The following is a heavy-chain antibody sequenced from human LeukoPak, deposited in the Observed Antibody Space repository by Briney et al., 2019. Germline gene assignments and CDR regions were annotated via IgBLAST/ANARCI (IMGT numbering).Heavy chain of an antibody. V-gene: IGHV3-23*01. CDR1: GFTFSSYA. J-gene: IGHJ4*02. D-gene: IGHD3-22*01. CDR3: AKDLRRDYYDSSGPTDFDY. CDR2: ISGSGGST. Sequence: PGGSLRLSCAASGFTFSSYAMSWVRQAPGKGLEWVSAISGSGGSTYYADSVKGRFTISRDNSKNTLYLQMNSLRAEDTAVYYCAKDLRRDYYDSSGPTDFDYWGQGTLVTVSS.